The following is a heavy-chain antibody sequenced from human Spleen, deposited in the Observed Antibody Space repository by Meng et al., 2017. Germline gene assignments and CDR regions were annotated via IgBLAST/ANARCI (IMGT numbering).Heavy chain of an antibody. CDR1: GFTFSSYS. CDR3: ARWVTQTDYYYYGMDV. Sequence: GESLKISCAASGFTFSSYSMNWVRQAPGKGLEWVSGINWNGGSTGYADSVKGRFTISRDNAKNSLYLQMNSLRAEDTALYYCARWVTQTDYYYYGMDVWGQGTTVTVSS. J-gene: IGHJ6*02. V-gene: IGHV3-20*04. D-gene: IGHD1-14*01. CDR2: INWNGGST.